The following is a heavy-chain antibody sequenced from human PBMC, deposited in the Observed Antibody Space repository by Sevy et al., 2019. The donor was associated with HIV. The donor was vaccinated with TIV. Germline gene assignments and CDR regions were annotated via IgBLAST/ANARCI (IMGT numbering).Heavy chain of an antibody. CDR1: GFTFGDHA. CDR2: IRSKAYGGTT. J-gene: IGHJ4*02. Sequence: GGSLRLSCTASGFTFGDHAMTWVRQTPGKGLEWVGFIRSKAYGGTTEYAASVKGRITISRDDSESIAYLQMNSLKTDDTAVYYCARSLMVGARYYFDYWGQGALVTVSS. V-gene: IGHV3-49*04. CDR3: ARSLMVGARYYFDY. D-gene: IGHD2-8*01.